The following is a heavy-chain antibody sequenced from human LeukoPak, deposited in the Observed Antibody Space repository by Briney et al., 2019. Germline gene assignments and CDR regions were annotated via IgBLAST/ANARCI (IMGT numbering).Heavy chain of an antibody. CDR2: ISGSGGST. J-gene: IGHJ6*02. Sequence: GGSLRLSCTASGLTFSSYAMSWVRQAPGKGLEWVSGISGSGGSTYYADSVKGRFPISRDNSKNTLYLQMNTLRAEDTAVYYCATLGYCSSTSCYGYYYGMDVWGQGTTVTVSS. CDR3: ATLGYCSSTSCYGYYYGMDV. CDR1: GLTFSSYA. V-gene: IGHV3-23*01. D-gene: IGHD2-2*01.